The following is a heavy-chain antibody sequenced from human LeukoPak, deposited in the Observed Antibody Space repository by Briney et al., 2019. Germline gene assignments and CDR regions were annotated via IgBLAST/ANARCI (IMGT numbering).Heavy chain of an antibody. V-gene: IGHV1-18*01. D-gene: IGHD2-15*01. Sequence: GASVKVSCKASGYTFTSHGISWVRQAPGQGLEWMGWISTDNGNTKYAQKLQGRVTMTTGTSTRTAYMELRSLRSDDTAVYYCAREAVEYCSGGSCYGGIDYWGQGTLVTVSS. J-gene: IGHJ4*02. CDR3: AREAVEYCSGGSCYGGIDY. CDR2: ISTDNGNT. CDR1: GYTFTSHG.